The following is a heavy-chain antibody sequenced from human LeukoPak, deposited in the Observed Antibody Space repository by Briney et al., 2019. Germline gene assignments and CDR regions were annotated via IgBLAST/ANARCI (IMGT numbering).Heavy chain of an antibody. Sequence: GASVKVSCKASGYTLTSYYMHWVRPAPGQGLEWMGWINPNRGGTNYTQKFKGRVTMTRDTSINTAYMELSRLRSDDTAVYDCARDRGIDYYGSGSYYRHYYYYMDVWGKGTTVTVSS. CDR3: ARDRGIDYYGSGSYYRHYYYYMDV. CDR1: GYTLTSYY. D-gene: IGHD3-10*01. J-gene: IGHJ6*03. CDR2: INPNRGGT. V-gene: IGHV1-2*02.